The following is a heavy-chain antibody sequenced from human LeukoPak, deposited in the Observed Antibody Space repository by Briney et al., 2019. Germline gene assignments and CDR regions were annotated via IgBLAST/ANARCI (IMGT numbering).Heavy chain of an antibody. V-gene: IGHV3-15*07. Sequence: PGGSLRLSCAVSGFTFSSYWMHWVRQAPGKGLEWVGRIKSKTDGGTTDYAAPVKGRFTISRDDSKNTLYLQMNSLKTEDTAVYYCTTDTQAYFDWFFYYYYGMDVWGQGTTVTVSS. D-gene: IGHD3-9*01. CDR1: GFTFSSYW. CDR3: TTDTQAYFDWFFYYYYGMDV. CDR2: IKSKTDGGTT. J-gene: IGHJ6*02.